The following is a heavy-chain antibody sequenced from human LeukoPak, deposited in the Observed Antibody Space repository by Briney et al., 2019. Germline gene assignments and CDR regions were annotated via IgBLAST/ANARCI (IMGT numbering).Heavy chain of an antibody. CDR1: GGSISSGGYS. D-gene: IGHD3-10*01. V-gene: IGHV4-30-2*01. J-gene: IGHJ6*02. CDR3: ARALVRGVGSDYYYGMDV. CDR2: IYHSGST. Sequence: SQTLSLTCAVSGGSISSGGYSWSWIRQPPGKGLEWIGYIYHSGSTYYNPSLKSRVTISVDRSKNQFSLKLSSVTAADTAACYCARALVRGVGSDYYYGMDVWGQGTTVTVSS.